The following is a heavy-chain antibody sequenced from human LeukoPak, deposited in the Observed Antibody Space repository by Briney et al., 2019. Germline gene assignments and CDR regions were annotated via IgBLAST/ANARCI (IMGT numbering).Heavy chain of an antibody. CDR2: ISPSGSST. Sequence: GGSLRLSCAASGFTSRSYSMNWVRQAPGKGLDWVSSISPSGSSTYNADSVRGRFTISRDNAKDAVYLQMNSLRGEDTAVYYCVRDYLGESGAGGCWGQGILVTVSS. CDR3: VRDYLGESGAGGC. J-gene: IGHJ4*02. V-gene: IGHV3-21*01. CDR1: GFTSRSYS. D-gene: IGHD3-10*01.